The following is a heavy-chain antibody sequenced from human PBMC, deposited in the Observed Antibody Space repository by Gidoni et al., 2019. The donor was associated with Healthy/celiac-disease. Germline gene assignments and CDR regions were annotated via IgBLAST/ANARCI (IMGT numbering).Heavy chain of an antibody. CDR1: GGSFSGYY. V-gene: IGHV4-34*01. CDR3: ARATYSGWSFDY. D-gene: IGHD6-19*01. CDR2: INHSGST. Sequence: QVQLQQWGAGLSKPSETLSLTFAVYGGSFSGYYWSWIRQPPGKGLEWIGEINHSGSTNYNPSLKSRVTISVDTSKNQFSLKLSSVTAADTAVYYCARATYSGWSFDYWGQGTLVTVSS. J-gene: IGHJ4*02.